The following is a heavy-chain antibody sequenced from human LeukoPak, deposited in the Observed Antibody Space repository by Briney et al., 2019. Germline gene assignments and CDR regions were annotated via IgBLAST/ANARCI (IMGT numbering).Heavy chain of an antibody. CDR2: IYYSGST. D-gene: IGHD3-22*01. V-gene: IGHV4-31*03. Sequence: TLSLTCTLSGGSISSGGYYWSWIRQHPGKGLEWIGYIYYSGSTYYNPSLMSRLTISVDTSKNQFSLKLTSVTAADTAVYYCARAGDYDSSGYSSRDAFDIWGQGTMVTVSS. CDR3: ARAGDYDSSGYSSRDAFDI. CDR1: GGSISSGGYY. J-gene: IGHJ3*02.